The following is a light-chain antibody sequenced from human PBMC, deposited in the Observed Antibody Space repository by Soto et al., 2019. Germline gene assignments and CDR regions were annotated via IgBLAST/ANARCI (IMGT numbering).Light chain of an antibody. CDR2: AAS. CDR3: QQSYTTLFS. J-gene: IGKJ3*01. CDR1: QSISKY. Sequence: DIQMTQSPSSLSASVGDRVTITCRASQSISKYLNWYQQKPGKAPKLLIYAASSLQSGVPSRFSGSGSGTDFTLTISSLQPEDFATYSCQQSYTTLFSFGPGTNVDI. V-gene: IGKV1-39*01.